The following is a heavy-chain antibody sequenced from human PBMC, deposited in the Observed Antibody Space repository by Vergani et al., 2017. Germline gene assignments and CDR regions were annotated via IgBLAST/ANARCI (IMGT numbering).Heavy chain of an antibody. V-gene: IGHV5-10-1*03. J-gene: IGHJ4*02. D-gene: IGHD3-22*01. CDR1: GYSFTSYW. CDR2: IDPSDSYT. Sequence: EVQLVPSGAEVKKPGESLRISCKSSGYSFTSYWISWVRQMPGKGLEWMGRIDPSDSYTNYSPSFHGHVTISADKSISTAYLQWSSLKASDTAVYYCVRRGYFDSSGYPDYWGQGTLVTVSS. CDR3: VRRGYFDSSGYPDY.